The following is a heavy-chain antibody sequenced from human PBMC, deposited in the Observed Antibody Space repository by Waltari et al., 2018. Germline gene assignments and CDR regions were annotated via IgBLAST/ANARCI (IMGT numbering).Heavy chain of an antibody. J-gene: IGHJ6*02. CDR2: INHSGLT. D-gene: IGHD3-10*01. Sequence: QVQLQESGPRLVTPSETLSLNCAVSGYSISSGYYWDWIRQPPGKGLEWMGTINHSGLTYYNPSLKSRVTISVDTSKNHFSLEMRSVTAADTAVYYCARGRGLLRGVSGYGYGMDVWGQGTTVTVSS. CDR3: ARGRGLLRGVSGYGYGMDV. CDR1: GYSISSGYY. V-gene: IGHV4-38-2*01.